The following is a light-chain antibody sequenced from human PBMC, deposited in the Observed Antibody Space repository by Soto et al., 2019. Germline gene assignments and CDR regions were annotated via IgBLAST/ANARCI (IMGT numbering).Light chain of an antibody. CDR2: EVT. V-gene: IGLV2-14*01. J-gene: IGLJ3*02. CDR1: SSDVGDYNR. Sequence: QSALTQPPSVSGSPGQSITISCTGTSSDVGDYNRVSWYQHHPGKAPKLMIFEVTNRPSGISDRFSGFKSGSTASLTISELQPDDEADYYCISFTPSTTTHRVFGGGTKLTVL. CDR3: ISFTPSTTTHRV.